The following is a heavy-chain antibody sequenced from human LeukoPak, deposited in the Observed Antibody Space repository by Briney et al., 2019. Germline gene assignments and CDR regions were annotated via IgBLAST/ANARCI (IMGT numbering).Heavy chain of an antibody. Sequence: GGSLRLSCAASGFTFSSYWMNWARQAPGKGLEWVASINHNGNVNYYVDSVKGRFTISRDNAKNSLYLQMNSLRDEDTAVYYCASSGSYRFGYWGQGTLVTVSS. J-gene: IGHJ4*02. CDR3: ASSGSYRFGY. CDR1: GFTFSSYW. D-gene: IGHD1-26*01. V-gene: IGHV3-7*01. CDR2: INHNGNVN.